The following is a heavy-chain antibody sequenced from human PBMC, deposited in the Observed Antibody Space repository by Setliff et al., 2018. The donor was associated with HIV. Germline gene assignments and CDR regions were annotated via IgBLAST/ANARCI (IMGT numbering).Heavy chain of an antibody. V-gene: IGHV4-34*01. J-gene: IGHJ4*02. D-gene: IGHD5-12*01. Sequence: PSETLSLTCAVYNASFSDYYRGWIRQAPGRGLEWIGEVNHSGSTNYISSLKNRVSMSINLSKNQFSLKLTSVTAADTAVYYCVLRVFGPIEYWGQGNQVT. CDR2: VNHSGST. CDR3: VLRVFGPIEY. CDR1: NASFSDYY.